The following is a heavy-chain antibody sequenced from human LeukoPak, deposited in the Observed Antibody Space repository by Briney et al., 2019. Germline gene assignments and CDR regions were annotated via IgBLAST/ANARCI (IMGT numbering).Heavy chain of an antibody. D-gene: IGHD3-22*01. Sequence: SVKVSCKASGGTFSSYAISWVRQAPGQGLEWMGGIIPIFGTANYAQKFQGRVTITTDESTNTAYMELSSLRSEDTAVYYCARARRSGYYFRYFDYWGQGTLVTVSS. J-gene: IGHJ4*02. CDR1: GGTFSSYA. CDR3: ARARRSGYYFRYFDY. V-gene: IGHV1-69*05. CDR2: IIPIFGTA.